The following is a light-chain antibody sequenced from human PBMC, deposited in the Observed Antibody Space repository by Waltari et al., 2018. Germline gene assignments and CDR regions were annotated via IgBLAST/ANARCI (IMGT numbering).Light chain of an antibody. J-gene: IGKJ2*01. Sequence: EIVMTQSPATLSVSPGERATLSCRASQSVSSNLPWYQQQPGQAPRLLIYGATTRATGIPARFSGSGSGTEFTLTISSLQSEDFAIYYCQQYNNWPPQDAFGQGTKLEIK. V-gene: IGKV3-15*01. CDR2: GAT. CDR1: QSVSSN. CDR3: QQYNNWPPQDA.